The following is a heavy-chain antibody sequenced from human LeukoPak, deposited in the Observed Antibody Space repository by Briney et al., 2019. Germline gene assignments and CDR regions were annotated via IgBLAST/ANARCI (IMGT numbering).Heavy chain of an antibody. CDR2: IYTSGST. Sequence: SETLSLTCTVSGGSISSYYWSWIRQPPGKGLEWIGYIYTSGSTNYNPSLKSRVTISVDTSKNQFSLKLSSVTAADTAVYYCARQPMNEYSSSGFDYWGQGALVTVSS. CDR1: GGSISSYY. D-gene: IGHD6-6*01. V-gene: IGHV4-4*09. CDR3: ARQPMNEYSSSGFDY. J-gene: IGHJ4*02.